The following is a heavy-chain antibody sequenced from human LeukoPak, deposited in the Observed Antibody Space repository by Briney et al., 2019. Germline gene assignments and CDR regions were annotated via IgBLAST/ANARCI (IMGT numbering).Heavy chain of an antibody. CDR2: IYSGGTT. Sequence: GSLLLSCEASGFSVSNNYMTWVRQAPGKGLEWVSVIYSGGTTYYGDSVEGRFTISRDNSRNTLNLQMNSLRAEDTAVYFCARGQSGDPAFDIWGQGTMVTVSS. CDR3: ARGQSGDPAFDI. J-gene: IGHJ3*02. CDR1: GFSVSNNY. V-gene: IGHV3-53*01. D-gene: IGHD4-17*01.